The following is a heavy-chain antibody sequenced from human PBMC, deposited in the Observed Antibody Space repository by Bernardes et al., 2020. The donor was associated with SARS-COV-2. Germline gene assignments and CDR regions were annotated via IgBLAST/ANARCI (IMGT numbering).Heavy chain of an antibody. CDR2: ISSNSGYT. Sequence: GGSLRLSCAASGFTFSDYYMTWVRQAPGKGLDWVSHISSNSGYTNYADSVKGRFTISRDNAKNSLYLQMNSLRAEDTAVYYCARDQVRCSSTVCYETVEYGMDVWGQGTTVTVSS. CDR3: ARDQVRCSSTVCYETVEYGMDV. CDR1: GFTFSDYY. V-gene: IGHV3-11*05. D-gene: IGHD2-2*01. J-gene: IGHJ6*02.